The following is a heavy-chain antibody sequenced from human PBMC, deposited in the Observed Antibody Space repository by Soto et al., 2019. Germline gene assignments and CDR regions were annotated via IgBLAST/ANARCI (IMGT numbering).Heavy chain of an antibody. CDR1: GYTFTSYD. CDR3: ARDYCSGGSCYSHAFDI. Sequence: QVQLVQSGAEVKKPGASVKVSCKASGYTFTSYDINWVRQATGQGLEWMGWMNPNSGNTGYAQKFQGRVTMTRNTSISTAYMELSSLRSEDTAVYYCARDYCSGGSCYSHAFDIWGQGTMVTVSS. CDR2: MNPNSGNT. D-gene: IGHD2-15*01. V-gene: IGHV1-8*01. J-gene: IGHJ3*02.